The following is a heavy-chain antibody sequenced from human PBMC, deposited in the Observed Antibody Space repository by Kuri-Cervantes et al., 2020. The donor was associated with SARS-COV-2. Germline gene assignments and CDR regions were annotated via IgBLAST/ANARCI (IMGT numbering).Heavy chain of an antibody. CDR2: SSGSGGRT. Sequence: ESLEISCSAPGFTFSSYAMGWVRQAPGKGLEWGAASSGSGGRTYYADSVKGPFTISRDNSKNTLYLQMSSLRAEDTVVDYRAKDRSASGRGYYYYMDVWGKGTTVTVFS. CDR1: GFTFSSYA. D-gene: IGHD3-10*01. J-gene: IGHJ6*03. V-gene: IGHV3-23*01. CDR3: AKDRSASGRGYYYYMDV.